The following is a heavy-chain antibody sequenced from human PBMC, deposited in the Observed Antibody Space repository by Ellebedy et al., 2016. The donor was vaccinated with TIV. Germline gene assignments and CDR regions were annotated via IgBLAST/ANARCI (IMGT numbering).Heavy chain of an antibody. CDR3: ARGTRFLYALDV. V-gene: IGHV1-18*04. J-gene: IGHJ6*02. CDR2: LSGYNGDS. CDR1: GYTFSSYT. D-gene: IGHD2-2*01. Sequence: AASVKVSCKASGYTFSSYTSTCARHSSGQGLEWMGWLSGYNGDSNYAQKFQDRVTMTTDTATSTAFMELTSLTSDDTAVYYCARGTRFLYALDVWGQGTTVPVSS.